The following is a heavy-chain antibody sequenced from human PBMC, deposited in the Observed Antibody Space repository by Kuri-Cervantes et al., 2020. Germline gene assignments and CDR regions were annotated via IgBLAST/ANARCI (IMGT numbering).Heavy chain of an antibody. CDR3: ARIQVGATTRRGWFDP. D-gene: IGHD1-26*01. Sequence: SGPTLVKPTQTLTLTCTFSGFSLSTSGMCLSWIRQPPGKALEWLARIDWDDDKYYSTSLKSRLTISKDTSKSQVVLTMTNMDPVDTATYYCARIQVGATTRRGWFDPWGQGTLVTVSS. CDR2: IDWDDDK. CDR1: GFSLSTSGMC. J-gene: IGHJ5*02. V-gene: IGHV2-70*11.